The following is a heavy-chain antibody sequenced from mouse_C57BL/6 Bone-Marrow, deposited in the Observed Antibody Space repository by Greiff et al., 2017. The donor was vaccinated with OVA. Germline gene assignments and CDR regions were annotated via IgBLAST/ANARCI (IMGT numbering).Heavy chain of an antibody. CDR3: TRKEIYYYGSSDWYFDV. J-gene: IGHJ1*03. Sequence: VQLQQSGAELVRPGASVTLSCKASGYTFTDYEMHWVKQTPVHGLEWIGAIDPETGGTAYNQKFRGKAILTADKSSSTAYMELRSLTSEDSAVYYGTRKEIYYYGSSDWYFDVWGTGTTVTVSS. D-gene: IGHD1-1*01. CDR1: GYTFTDYE. V-gene: IGHV1-15*01. CDR2: IDPETGGT.